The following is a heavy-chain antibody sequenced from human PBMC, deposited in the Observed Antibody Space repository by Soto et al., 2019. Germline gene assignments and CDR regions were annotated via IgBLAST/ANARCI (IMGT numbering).Heavy chain of an antibody. J-gene: IGHJ4*02. Sequence: PGGSLRLSCAASGFTFSSYAMSWVRQAPGKGLEWVSFISSANIYYADSVTGRFTISRDNAKNSLYLQMNSLRAEDTAVYYCARGATMIRGIYGYYFDYWGQGTLVTVSS. CDR1: GFTFSSYA. D-gene: IGHD3-10*01. CDR2: ISSANI. CDR3: ARGATMIRGIYGYYFDY. V-gene: IGHV3-48*01.